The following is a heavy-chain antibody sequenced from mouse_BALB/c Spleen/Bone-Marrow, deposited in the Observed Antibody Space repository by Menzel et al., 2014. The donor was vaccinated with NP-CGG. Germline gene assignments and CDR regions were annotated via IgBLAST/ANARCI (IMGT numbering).Heavy chain of an antibody. D-gene: IGHD2-1*01. CDR2: INPSSGYT. CDR3: ERRYYGNPWDY. Sequence: QVQLQQSGAELARPGASVKMSCKASGYTCTSNTMHWVKQRPGQGREGIGYINPSSGYTHYNQKFKDKAILTADKSSSTAYMRLGSRTSEDSAVYYCERRYYGNPWDYWGQGPPPTV. J-gene: IGHJ2*01. V-gene: IGHV1-4*01. CDR1: GYTCTSNT.